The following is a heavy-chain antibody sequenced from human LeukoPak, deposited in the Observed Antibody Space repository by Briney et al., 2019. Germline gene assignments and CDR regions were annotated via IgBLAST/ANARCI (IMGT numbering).Heavy chain of an antibody. J-gene: IGHJ3*01. CDR1: GYAFTIYG. D-gene: IGHD2-2*01. Sequence: ASVKVSCKASGYAFTIYGITWVRHAPGQGLEWMGWITTYNGSTDYAQQIQGRVTMTTDASTSTAYMELRSPRSDDTAVYYCARGGWAELVPGAIDIFDFWGQGTMVTVSS. CDR2: ITTYNGST. V-gene: IGHV1-18*01. CDR3: ARGGWAELVPGAIDIFDF.